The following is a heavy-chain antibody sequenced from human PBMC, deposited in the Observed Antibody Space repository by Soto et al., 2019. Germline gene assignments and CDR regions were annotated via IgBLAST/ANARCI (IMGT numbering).Heavy chain of an antibody. D-gene: IGHD2-15*01. Sequence: EVQLVESGGGLVKPGGSLRLSCAASGFTFSSYSMNWVRQAPGKGLEWVSSISSSSSYIYYADSVKGRFTISRDNAKNSLYLQMKSLRAEDTAVYYCARWYWNGGSCYAAPDFDYCGQGPLVTVSS. CDR1: GFTFSSYS. CDR3: ARWYWNGGSCYAAPDFDY. J-gene: IGHJ4*02. V-gene: IGHV3-21*01. CDR2: ISSSSSYI.